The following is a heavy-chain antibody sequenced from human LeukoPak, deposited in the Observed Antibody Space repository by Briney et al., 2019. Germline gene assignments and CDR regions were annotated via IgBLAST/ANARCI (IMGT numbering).Heavy chain of an antibody. V-gene: IGHV1-46*01. J-gene: IGHJ4*02. CDR2: INPSGGST. D-gene: IGHD3-10*01. CDR3: ARDFGFGESDGFDY. Sequence: ASVTVSFTASGYTFTSYYMHWVRQAPGQGLEWMGIINPSGGSTSYAQKFQGRVTMTRDTSTSTVYMELSSLRSEDTAVYYCARDFGFGESDGFDYWGQGTLVTVSS. CDR1: GYTFTSYY.